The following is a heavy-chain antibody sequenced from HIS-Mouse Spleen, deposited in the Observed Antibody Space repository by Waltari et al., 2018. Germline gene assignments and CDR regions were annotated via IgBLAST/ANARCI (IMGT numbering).Heavy chain of an antibody. J-gene: IGHJ4*02. CDR2: ISAYNGNK. CDR1: GYTFTSYG. CDR3: ARVRQTFILTGTTCFDY. D-gene: IGHD1-7*01. V-gene: IGHV1-18*01. Sequence: QVQLVQSGAEVKKPGASVKVSCKASGYTFTSYGISWVRQAPGQGLEWMGWISAYNGNKNYAQKLQGRVTMTTDTSTSTAYMELRSLRSDDTAVYYCARVRQTFILTGTTCFDYWGQGTLVTVSS.